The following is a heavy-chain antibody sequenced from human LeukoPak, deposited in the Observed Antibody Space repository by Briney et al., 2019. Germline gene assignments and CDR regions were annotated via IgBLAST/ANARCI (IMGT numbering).Heavy chain of an antibody. J-gene: IGHJ6*04. CDR2: ISSSSSYI. V-gene: IGHV3-21*01. CDR3: AELGITMIGGV. CDR1: GFTFSNSA. Sequence: GGSLRLSCAASGFTFSNSAMTWVRQVPGKGLEWVSSISSSSSYIYYADSVKGRFTISRDNAKNSLYLQMNSLRAEDTAVYYCAELGITMIGGVWGKGTTVTISS. D-gene: IGHD3-10*02.